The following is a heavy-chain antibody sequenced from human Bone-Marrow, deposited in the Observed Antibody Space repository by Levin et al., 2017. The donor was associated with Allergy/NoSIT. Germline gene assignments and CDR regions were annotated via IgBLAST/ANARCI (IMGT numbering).Heavy chain of an antibody. J-gene: IGHJ6*03. CDR2: ISLDGSNE. CDR1: GFPFSSYG. D-gene: IGHD3-10*01. Sequence: QAGGSLRLSCAASGFPFSSYGMHWVRQAPGKGLEWVAVISLDGSNEYYADSVKGRFTISRDNSKDTLSLQMNSLRVEDTAVYYCAKGPGNYYGSGSSYTYYFYYMDVWGKGTTVTVSS. CDR3: AKGPGNYYGSGSSYTYYFYYMDV. V-gene: IGHV3-30*18.